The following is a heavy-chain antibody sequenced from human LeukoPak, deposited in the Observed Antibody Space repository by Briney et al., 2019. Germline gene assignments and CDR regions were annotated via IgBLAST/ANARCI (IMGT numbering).Heavy chain of an antibody. V-gene: IGHV4-59*08. CDR1: GGSFGNYY. D-gene: IGHD2-2*01. J-gene: IGHJ4*02. CDR2: IYDSGTT. Sequence: PSETLSLTCTVSGGSFGNYYWSWIRQPPGKGLEWIGYIYDSGTTNYNPSLKSRVTISVDTSKNQFSLKLSSVTAADTAVYYCARQDMEVPAATPDYWGQGTLVTVSS. CDR3: ARQDMEVPAATPDY.